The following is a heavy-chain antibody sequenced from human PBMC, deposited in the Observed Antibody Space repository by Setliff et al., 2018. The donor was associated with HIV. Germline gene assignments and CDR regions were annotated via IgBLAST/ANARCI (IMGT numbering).Heavy chain of an antibody. CDR1: GGSFSDYN. J-gene: IGHJ6*02. CDR2: INHNGGT. D-gene: IGHD5-18*01. V-gene: IGHV4-34*01. CDR3: ARERGGGYNYGRGMDV. Sequence: PSETLSLTCAVYGGSFSDYNWSWIRQSPGRGLEWIGEINHNGGTNYNPSLKSRVTISADTSKNQFSLKMRSVTAGDTAVYYCARERGGGYNYGRGMDVWGQGTTVTVSS.